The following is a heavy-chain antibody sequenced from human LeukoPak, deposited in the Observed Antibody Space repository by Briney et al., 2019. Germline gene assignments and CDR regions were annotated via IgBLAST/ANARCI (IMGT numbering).Heavy chain of an antibody. CDR3: AGHHPRNTVDF. J-gene: IGHJ4*02. CDR1: GGSISSYY. D-gene: IGHD2/OR15-2a*01. Sequence: PSETLSLTCTVSGGSISSYYWSWIRQPPGKGLEWIAYISDIGSINYNPSLKSRVTISLETSKTQSSLKLSSVTAADTAVYYCAGHHPRNTVDFWGQGTLVTVSS. V-gene: IGHV4-59*08. CDR2: ISDIGSI.